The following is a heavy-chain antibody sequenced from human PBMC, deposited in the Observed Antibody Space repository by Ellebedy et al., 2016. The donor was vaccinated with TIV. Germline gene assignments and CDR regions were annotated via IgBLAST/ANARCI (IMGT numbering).Heavy chain of an antibody. J-gene: IGHJ4*02. D-gene: IGHD3-22*01. Sequence: PGGSLRLSCAASGFTFSSYAMSWVRQAPGKGLEWVATISHTGSRTYYADSVEGRFTIPRENSKKTLYLQMNSLRAEDTAIYYCAKGRGGGSDSSAPRYYFDYWGLGTLVTVSS. V-gene: IGHV3-23*01. CDR3: AKGRGGGSDSSAPRYYFDY. CDR2: ISHTGSRT. CDR1: GFTFSSYA.